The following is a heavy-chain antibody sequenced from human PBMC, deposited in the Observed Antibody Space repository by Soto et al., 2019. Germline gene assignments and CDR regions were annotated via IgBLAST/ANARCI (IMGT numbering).Heavy chain of an antibody. CDR1: GFTFSKAW. CDR3: TTDSGMSPYSFDY. Sequence: GSLRLSCATSGFTFSKAWVGWVRQAPGKGLEWVGRIMSKADGGTTDYAAPVKGRFTISRDDSKSTLYLQMNSLKTEDTAFYYCTTDSGMSPYSFDYWGQGTLVTVSS. V-gene: IGHV3-15*01. D-gene: IGHD1-26*01. CDR2: IMSKADGGTT. J-gene: IGHJ4*02.